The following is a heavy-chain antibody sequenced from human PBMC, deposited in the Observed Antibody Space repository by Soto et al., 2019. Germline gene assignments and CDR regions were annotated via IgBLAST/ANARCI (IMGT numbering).Heavy chain of an antibody. V-gene: IGHV3-23*01. Sequence: EVQLLESGGDLKQPGGSLRLSCVASGLTFGSRAMSWVRQAPGEGLQWVSTITDTGGDAKYADSVRGRFVISRDNSKNTLYLQMNSLTAEDSAMYYCARGSTDSYPGSRIFDFWGRGTLVTVSS. CDR2: ITDTGGDA. D-gene: IGHD3-10*01. J-gene: IGHJ4*02. CDR1: GLTFGSRA. CDR3: ARGSTDSYPGSRIFDF.